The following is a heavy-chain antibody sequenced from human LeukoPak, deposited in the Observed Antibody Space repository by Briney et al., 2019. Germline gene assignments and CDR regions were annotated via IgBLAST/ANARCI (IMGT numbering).Heavy chain of an antibody. J-gene: IGHJ3*02. V-gene: IGHV3-74*01. Sequence: GGSLRLSCAASGFTFNNYWTHWVRQAPGKGLVWVSRINTDGRTTTYADSVKGRFTISRDNAKNTVHLQMNSLRAEDTALYFCAREEMWVDAFDIWGQGTMVTVSS. CDR1: GFTFNNYW. CDR2: INTDGRTT. D-gene: IGHD1-26*01. CDR3: AREEMWVDAFDI.